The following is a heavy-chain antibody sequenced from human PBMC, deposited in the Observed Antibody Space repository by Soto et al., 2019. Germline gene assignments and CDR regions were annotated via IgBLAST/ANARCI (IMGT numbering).Heavy chain of an antibody. D-gene: IGHD5-12*01. V-gene: IGHV3-33*01. CDR2: IWYDGSNK. Sequence: GGSLRLSCAAPGFTFSSYGMHWVRQAPGKGLEWVAVIWYDGSNKYYADSVKGRFTISRDNSKNTLYLQMNSLRAEDTAVYYCASDVYGGYVYEYYYYGMDVWGQGTTVTVSS. J-gene: IGHJ6*02. CDR1: GFTFSSYG. CDR3: ASDVYGGYVYEYYYYGMDV.